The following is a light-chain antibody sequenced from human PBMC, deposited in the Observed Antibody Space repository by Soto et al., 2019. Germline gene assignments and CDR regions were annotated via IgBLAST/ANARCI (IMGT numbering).Light chain of an antibody. CDR1: QGVSSY. Sequence: DIQLTQSPSFLSASVGDGVTITCRASQGVSSYLAWYQQKPGKAPKLLIYGATTLQSGVPSRFSGSGSGTEFTLTISSLQPEDFATYYCHQLNSYPRVTFGGGTKVEIK. V-gene: IGKV1-9*01. CDR3: HQLNSYPRVT. CDR2: GAT. J-gene: IGKJ4*01.